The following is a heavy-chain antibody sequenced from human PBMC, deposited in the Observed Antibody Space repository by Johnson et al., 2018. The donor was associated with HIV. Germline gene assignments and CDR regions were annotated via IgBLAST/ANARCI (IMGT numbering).Heavy chain of an antibody. V-gene: IGHV3-43D*03. CDR2: ISWDGGST. D-gene: IGHD2-15*01. CDR3: ARAASYAFDI. Sequence: EVQLVESGGGVVQPGRSLRLSCAASGFTFSSYGMHWVRQAPGKGLEWVSLISWDGGSTYYADSVKGRFTISRDNSKNSLYLQMNSLRAEDAAVYYCARAASYAFDIWGQGTMVTVSS. CDR1: GFTFSSYG. J-gene: IGHJ3*02.